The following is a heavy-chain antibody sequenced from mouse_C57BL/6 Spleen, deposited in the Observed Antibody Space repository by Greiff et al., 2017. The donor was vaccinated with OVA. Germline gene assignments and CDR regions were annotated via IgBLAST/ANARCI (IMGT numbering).Heavy chain of an antibody. CDR2: INPSSGYT. D-gene: IGHD2-4*01. J-gene: IGHJ3*01. CDR3: ARRDYDYDWFAY. V-gene: IGHV1-4*01. Sequence: VQLQESGAELARPGASVKMSCKASGYTFTSYTMHWVKQRPGQGLEWIGYINPSSGYTKYNQKFKDKATLTADKSSSTAYMQLSSLTSEDSAVYYCARRDYDYDWFAYWGQGTLVTVSA. CDR1: GYTFTSYT.